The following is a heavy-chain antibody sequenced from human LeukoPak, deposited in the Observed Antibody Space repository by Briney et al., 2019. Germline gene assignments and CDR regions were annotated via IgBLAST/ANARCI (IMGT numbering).Heavy chain of an antibody. J-gene: IGHJ3*02. Sequence: GGSLRLSCAASGFTLSSYAMTWVRQAPGKGLEWVSAISGSGGSTYYADSVKGRFTISRDNSKNTLYLQMNSLRAEDTAVYYCARDGPFSSTSWNAFDIWGQGTMVTVSS. CDR2: ISGSGGST. V-gene: IGHV3-23*01. CDR3: ARDGPFSSTSWNAFDI. D-gene: IGHD2-2*01. CDR1: GFTLSSYA.